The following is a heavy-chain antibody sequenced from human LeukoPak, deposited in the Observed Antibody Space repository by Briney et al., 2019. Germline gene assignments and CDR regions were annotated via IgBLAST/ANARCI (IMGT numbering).Heavy chain of an antibody. CDR1: GGSISSSSYF. Sequence: TSETLSLTCTVSGGSISSSSYFWGWIRQPPGKGLEWIGSIYYSGSTYYNPSLMSRVTISVDTSKNQFSLNLSSLTAADTAVYYCARFSNQVGAAWGWFDPWGQGTLVTVSS. CDR3: ARFSNQVGAAWGWFDP. D-gene: IGHD1-26*01. J-gene: IGHJ5*02. CDR2: IYYSGST. V-gene: IGHV4-39*07.